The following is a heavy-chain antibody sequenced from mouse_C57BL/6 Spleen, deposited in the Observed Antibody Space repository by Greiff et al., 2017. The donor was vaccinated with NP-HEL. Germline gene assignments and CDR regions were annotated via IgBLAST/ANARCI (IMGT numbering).Heavy chain of an antibody. CDR2: IYPGDGDT. CDR1: GYAFSSSW. J-gene: IGHJ4*01. D-gene: IGHD2-4*01. CDR3: ARLEGNGDYDVMDY. V-gene: IGHV1-82*01. Sequence: QVQLQQSGPELVKPGASVKISCKASGYAFSSSWMNWVKQRPGKGLEWIGRIYPGDGDTNYNGKFKGKATLTADKSSSTAYMQLSSLTSEDSAVYFCARLEGNGDYDVMDYWGQGTSVTVSS.